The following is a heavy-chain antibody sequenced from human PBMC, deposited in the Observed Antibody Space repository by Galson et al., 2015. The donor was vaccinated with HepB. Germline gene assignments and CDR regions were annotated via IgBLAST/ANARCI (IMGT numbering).Heavy chain of an antibody. CDR2: IGGNSASR. Sequence: GPGDVGAGGTGGGYAMRWVRQAAGEGLEWVSVIGGNSASRDYADCVMGRFTTSRDKAKRAMCLQIDSREAEDPAWYYSAKDIRSGMRLLNGHFDYWGQGSLVPVSS. CDR1: GGTGGGYA. V-gene: IGHV3-9*01. J-gene: IGHJ4*02. D-gene: IGHD3-10*01. CDR3: AKDIRSGMRLLNGHFDY.